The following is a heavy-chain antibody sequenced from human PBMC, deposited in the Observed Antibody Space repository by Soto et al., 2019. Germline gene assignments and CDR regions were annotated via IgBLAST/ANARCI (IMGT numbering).Heavy chain of an antibody. J-gene: IGHJ6*03. D-gene: IGHD4-17*01. CDR2: INHSGST. CDR1: GGSFSGYY. Sequence: SETLSLTCAVYGGSFSGYYWSWIRQPPGKGLEWIGEINHSGSTNYNPSLKSRVTISVDTSKNQFSLKLSSVTAADTAVYYCARALNGDYGNYYMDVWGKGTTVTVSS. V-gene: IGHV4-34*01. CDR3: ARALNGDYGNYYMDV.